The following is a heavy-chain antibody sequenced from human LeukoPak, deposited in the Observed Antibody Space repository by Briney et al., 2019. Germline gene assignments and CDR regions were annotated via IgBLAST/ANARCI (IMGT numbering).Heavy chain of an antibody. V-gene: IGHV4-30-2*01. CDR3: ARSGSGSPLDY. CDR2: IYHSGST. J-gene: IGHJ4*02. CDR1: GGSISSGGYY. Sequence: SETLSLTCSVSGGSISSGGYYWSWIRQPPGKGLEWIGCIYHSGSTYYNPSLKSRVTISVDRSKNQFSLKLSSVTAADTAVYYCARSGSGSPLDYWGQGTLVTVSS. D-gene: IGHD3-10*01.